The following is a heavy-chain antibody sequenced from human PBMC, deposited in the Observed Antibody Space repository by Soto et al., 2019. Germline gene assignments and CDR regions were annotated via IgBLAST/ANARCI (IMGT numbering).Heavy chain of an antibody. D-gene: IGHD3-9*01. CDR3: VRIFGRYFDSLGVDGIDV. CDR1: GFTFTKFA. J-gene: IGHJ6*02. Sequence: PGGSLRLSCVASGFTFTKFAMTWVRQAPGKGLDWVSIIGTSGDTYYADSVKGRFTISRDNSRSTVYLQMNSLRDEDTAVYYCVRIFGRYFDSLGVDGIDVWGQGTTDTFSS. V-gene: IGHV3-23*01. CDR2: IGTSGDT.